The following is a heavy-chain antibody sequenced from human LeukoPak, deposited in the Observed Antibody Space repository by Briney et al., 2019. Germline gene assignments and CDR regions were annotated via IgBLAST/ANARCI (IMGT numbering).Heavy chain of an antibody. V-gene: IGHV3-30-3*01. J-gene: IGHJ3*02. CDR2: ISYDGSNK. CDR3: ARDRISGSPFFDI. D-gene: IGHD6-19*01. Sequence: GGSLRLSCAASGFTFSSYAMHWVRQAPGKGLEWVAVISYDGSNKYYADSVKGRFTISRDNSKNTLYLQMNSLRAEDTAVYYCARDRISGSPFFDIWGQGTMVTVSS. CDR1: GFTFSSYA.